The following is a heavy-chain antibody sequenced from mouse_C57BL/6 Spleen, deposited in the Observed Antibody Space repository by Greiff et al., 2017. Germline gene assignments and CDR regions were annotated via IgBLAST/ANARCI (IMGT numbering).Heavy chain of an antibody. J-gene: IGHJ4*01. D-gene: IGHD1-1*01. Sequence: QVQLQQSGAELVKPGASVKISCKASGYAFSSYWMNWVKQRPGKGLEWIGQIYPGDGDTNYNGKFKGKATLTADKSSSTAYMQLSSLTSEDSAVYFCARGDYYGSSRGYYYAMDYWGQGTSVTVSS. CDR2: IYPGDGDT. CDR3: ARGDYYGSSRGYYYAMDY. CDR1: GYAFSSYW. V-gene: IGHV1-80*01.